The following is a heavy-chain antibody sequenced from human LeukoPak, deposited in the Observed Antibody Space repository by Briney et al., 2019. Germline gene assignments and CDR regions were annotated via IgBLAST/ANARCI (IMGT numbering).Heavy chain of an antibody. J-gene: IGHJ6*02. CDR2: ISSSSYI. CDR1: GFTFSSYS. D-gene: IGHD5-12*01. CDR3: ARDVIVADYYYYGMDV. V-gene: IGHV3-21*01. Sequence: PGGSLRLSCAASGFTFSSYSMNWVRQAPGKGLEWVSSISSSSYIYYADSVKGRFTISRDNAKNSLYLQMNSLRAEDTAVYYCARDVIVADYYYYGMDVWGQGTTVTVSS.